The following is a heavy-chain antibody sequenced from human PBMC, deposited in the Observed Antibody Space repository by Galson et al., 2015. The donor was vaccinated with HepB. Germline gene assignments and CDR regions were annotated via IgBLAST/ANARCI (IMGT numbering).Heavy chain of an antibody. Sequence: SVKVSCKASGYTFTNYAIHWVRQAPGQGLEWMGWINAGNGGTRYSQKFQGRVTLTRDTSATTAYMELISLTSEDTAVYYCARGASALNWGQGTLVTVSS. V-gene: IGHV1-3*01. CDR3: ARGASALN. D-gene: IGHD3-16*01. J-gene: IGHJ4*02. CDR2: INAGNGGT. CDR1: GYTFTNYA.